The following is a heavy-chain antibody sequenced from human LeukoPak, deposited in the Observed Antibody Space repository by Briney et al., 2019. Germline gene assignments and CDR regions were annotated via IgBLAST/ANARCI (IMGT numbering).Heavy chain of an antibody. CDR2: INHSGST. D-gene: IGHD3-16*01. V-gene: IGHV4-34*01. Sequence: SETLSLTCAVYGGSFSGYYWSWIRQPPGKGLEWIGEINHSGSTNYNPSLKSRVTISVDTSKNQFSLKLSSVTAADTAVYYCATVGVGGANYWGQGTLVTVSS. J-gene: IGHJ4*02. CDR1: GGSFSGYY. CDR3: ATVGVGGANY.